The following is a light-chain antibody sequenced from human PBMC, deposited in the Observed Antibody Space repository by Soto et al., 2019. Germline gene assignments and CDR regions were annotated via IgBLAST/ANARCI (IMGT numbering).Light chain of an antibody. CDR3: CSYAGGSTFAA. J-gene: IGLJ1*01. CDR1: RSDVGSYNL. V-gene: IGLV2-23*03. CDR2: EGN. Sequence: QSALTQPASVSVSPGQSITSTCTGTRSDVGSYNLVFWYQQHPGKAPKLMISEGNKRPSGVSNRFSASKSGITASLTISGLQAEDEADYYCCSYAGGSTFAAFGSGTKVTVL.